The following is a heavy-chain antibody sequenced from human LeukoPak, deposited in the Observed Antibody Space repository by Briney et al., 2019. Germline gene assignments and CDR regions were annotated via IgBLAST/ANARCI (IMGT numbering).Heavy chain of an antibody. J-gene: IGHJ4*02. CDR3: ARGIAVAGVDY. CDR2: INPNSGAT. D-gene: IGHD6-19*01. V-gene: IGHV1-2*02. Sequence: ASLKVSCKASGYTFTGYYLHWVRQAPGQGLEWMGWINPNSGATNYAQKFQGRVTMTRDTSISTAYMELSSLRSDDTAVYYCARGIAVAGVDYWGQGTLVTVSS. CDR1: GYTFTGYY.